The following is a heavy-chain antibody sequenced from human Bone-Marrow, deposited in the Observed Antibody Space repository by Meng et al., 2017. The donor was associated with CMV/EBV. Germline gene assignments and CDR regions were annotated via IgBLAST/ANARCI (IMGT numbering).Heavy chain of an antibody. CDR2: ISAYNGNT. CDR3: ARDTGAYSPLGYYYGMDV. Sequence: ASVKVSCKASGYTFTSYGISWVRQAPGQGLEWMGWISAYNGNTNYAQKLQGRVTMTTDTSTSTAYMELRSLRSDDTAVYYCARDTGAYSPLGYYYGMDVWGQGTTVTVSS. D-gene: IGHD4-11*01. CDR1: GYTFTSYG. J-gene: IGHJ6*02. V-gene: IGHV1-18*01.